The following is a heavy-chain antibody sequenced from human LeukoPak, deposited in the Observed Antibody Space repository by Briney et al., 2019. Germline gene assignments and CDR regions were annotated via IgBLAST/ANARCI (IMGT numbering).Heavy chain of an antibody. J-gene: IGHJ3*02. CDR2: IYYSGST. V-gene: IGHV4-39*01. CDR3: ARLSSGVDAFDI. CDR1: GGSISSSSYY. Sequence: SETLSLTCTVSGGSISSSSYYWGWIRQPPGKGLEWIGSIYYSGSTYYNPSLKSRVTISVDTSKNQFSLKLSSVTAADTAVYYCARLSSGVDAFDIWGQGTMVTVSS. D-gene: IGHD6-19*01.